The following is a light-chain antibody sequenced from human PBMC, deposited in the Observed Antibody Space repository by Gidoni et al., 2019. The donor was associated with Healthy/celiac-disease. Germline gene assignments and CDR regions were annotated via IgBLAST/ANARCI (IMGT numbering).Light chain of an antibody. CDR3: QVWDSSSDHREVV. V-gene: IGLV3-21*02. CDR1: NIGSKS. J-gene: IGLJ2*01. Sequence: SYVLTQPPSVSVAPGQTARITCGGNNIGSKSVHWYQQKPGQAPVLVVYDDSDRPSGLPERFSGSNSGNTATLTISRVEAGDEADYYCQVWDSSSDHREVVFGGGTKLTVL. CDR2: DDS.